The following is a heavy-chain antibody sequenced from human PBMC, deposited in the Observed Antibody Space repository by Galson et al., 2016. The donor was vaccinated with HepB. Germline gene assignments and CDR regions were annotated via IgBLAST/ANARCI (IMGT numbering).Heavy chain of an antibody. CDR3: AKDQDVDSPMEFDS. V-gene: IGHV3-23*01. CDR2: ISGSGDTT. J-gene: IGHJ4*02. Sequence: SLRLSCAASGFTFSSYAVNWVRQAPGKGLEWVSGISGSGDTTYYADSVKGRFTISRDNPKKTLFLQMNSLRVEDMAIYYCAKDQDVDSPMEFDSWGQGTLVIVSS. CDR1: GFTFSSYA. D-gene: IGHD5-18*01.